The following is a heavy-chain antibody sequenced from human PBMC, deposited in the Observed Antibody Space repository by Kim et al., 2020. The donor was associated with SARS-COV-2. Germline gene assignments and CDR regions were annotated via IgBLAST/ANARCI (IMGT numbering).Heavy chain of an antibody. V-gene: IGHV3-33*05. CDR2: ISYDGSNK. Sequence: GGSLRLSCAASGFTFSSYGMHWVRQAPGKGLEWVAVISYDGSNKYYADSVKGRFTISRDNSKNTLYLQMNSLRAEDTAVYYCARDFPPSHWFDPWGQGTL. J-gene: IGHJ5*02. CDR1: GFTFSSYG. CDR3: ARDFPPSHWFDP.